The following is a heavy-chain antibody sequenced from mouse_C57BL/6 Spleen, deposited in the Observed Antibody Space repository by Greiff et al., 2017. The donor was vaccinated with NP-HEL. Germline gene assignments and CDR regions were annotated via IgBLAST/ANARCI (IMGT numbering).Heavy chain of an antibody. CDR2: ISDGGSYT. CDR3: ARDQTREGYFDY. Sequence: EVMLVESGGGLVKPGGSLKLSCAASGFTFSSYAMSWVRQTPEKRLEWVATISDGGSYTYYPDNVKGRFTISRDNAKNNLYLQMSHLKSEDTAMYYCARDQTREGYFDYWGQCTTLTVSS. CDR1: GFTFSSYA. J-gene: IGHJ2*01. V-gene: IGHV5-4*01. D-gene: IGHD3-1*01.